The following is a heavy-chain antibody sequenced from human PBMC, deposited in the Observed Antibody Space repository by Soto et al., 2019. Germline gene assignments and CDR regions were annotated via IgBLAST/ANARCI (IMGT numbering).Heavy chain of an antibody. CDR2: LFYGGTT. CDR1: GGSISGYY. V-gene: IGHV4-39*01. CDR3: ARHRGPAPVY. J-gene: IGHJ4*02. D-gene: IGHD3-10*01. Sequence: QVQLQESGPGLVKPSETLSLTCTVSGGSISGYYWTWIRQPPGKGLEWVGSLFYGGTTDYNPSLKGRLTMSLATSMNHFSLKLRSVTAADTAVYYCARHRGPAPVYWGQGTLVTASS.